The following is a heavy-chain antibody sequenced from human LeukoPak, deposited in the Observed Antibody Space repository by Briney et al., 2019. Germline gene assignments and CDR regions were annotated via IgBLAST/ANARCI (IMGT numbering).Heavy chain of an antibody. V-gene: IGHV3-23*01. CDR1: GFTFSSYA. CDR3: AKSEVVPAAIMGYFDY. Sequence: GSLRLSCAASGFTFSSYAMSWVRQAPGKGLEWVSAISGSGGSTYYADSVKGRFTISRDNSKNTLYLQMNSLRAEDTAVYYCAKSEVVPAAIMGYFDYWGQGTLVTVSS. CDR2: ISGSGGST. D-gene: IGHD2-2*02. J-gene: IGHJ4*02.